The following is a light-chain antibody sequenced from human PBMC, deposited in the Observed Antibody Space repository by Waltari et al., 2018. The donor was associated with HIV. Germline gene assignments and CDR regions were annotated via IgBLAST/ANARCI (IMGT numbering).Light chain of an antibody. Sequence: EIVMTQSPATLSVSPGERVTLSCRASQSVSRNLAWYQQKPGQAPRLLIYGASTRATGIPARFSGSGSGTEFTLTISSLQSEDFAVYYCQHSETFGQGTNVEIK. CDR2: GAS. V-gene: IGKV3-15*01. CDR1: QSVSRN. CDR3: QHSET. J-gene: IGKJ2*01.